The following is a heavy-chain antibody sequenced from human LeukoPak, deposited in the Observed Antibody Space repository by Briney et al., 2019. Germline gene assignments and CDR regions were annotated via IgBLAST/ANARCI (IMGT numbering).Heavy chain of an antibody. CDR3: ARVRGSSGSMGVADI. J-gene: IGHJ3*02. Sequence: AASVKVSCKASGGTFSSYAINWVRQAPGQGLKWMGGIIPIFGTANYAQKFQGRVTITADEYTSTAYMELRSLRSDDTAVYYCARVRGSSGSMGVADIWGQGTMVTVSS. D-gene: IGHD6-19*01. CDR1: GGTFSSYA. CDR2: IIPIFGTA. V-gene: IGHV1-69*13.